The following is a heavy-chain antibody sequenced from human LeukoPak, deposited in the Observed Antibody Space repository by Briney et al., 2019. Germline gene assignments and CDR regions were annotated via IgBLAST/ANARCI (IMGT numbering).Heavy chain of an antibody. V-gene: IGHV3-23*01. CDR3: TSDPRRLDY. J-gene: IGHJ4*02. Sequence: GGSLRLSCAASGFTFSNYAMSWVRQAPGKGLEWVSVISGSGGCTYYADSVKGRFTISRDNSRNTVYLQMTRLRAEDAAVYYCTSDPRRLDYWGQGTLVTVSS. CDR2: ISGSGGCT. D-gene: IGHD2-21*02. CDR1: GFTFSNYA.